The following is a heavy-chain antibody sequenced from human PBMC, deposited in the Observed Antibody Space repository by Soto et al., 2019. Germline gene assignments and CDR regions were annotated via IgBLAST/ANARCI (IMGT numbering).Heavy chain of an antibody. CDR3: ARDRLDIVQNAIDP. CDR2: IWYDGSNK. CDR1: GFTFSSYG. J-gene: IGHJ5*02. D-gene: IGHD2-2*03. V-gene: IGHV3-33*01. Sequence: QVQLVESGGGVVQPGRSLRLSCAASGFTFSSYGMHWVRQAPGKGLEWVAVIWYDGSNKYYEDSVKGRFTISRDNSKNTLYLQMNSLRAEDTAVYYCARDRLDIVQNAIDPWGQGTLVTVSS.